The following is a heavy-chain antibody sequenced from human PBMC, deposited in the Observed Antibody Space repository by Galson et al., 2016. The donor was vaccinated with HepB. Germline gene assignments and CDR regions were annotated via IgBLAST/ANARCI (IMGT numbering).Heavy chain of an antibody. Sequence: SLRLSCAASGFMFSHWWMSWVRQSPGKGLEWVAVISYDGSNKYYVGSEQGRFTLSRDNSKNTLYMQMNSLRGEDTDVYYCAKPFNTWSTDGCGYYYGLDVWGQGTTVTVSS. CDR2: ISYDGSNK. V-gene: IGHV3-30*18. D-gene: IGHD2-21*01. CDR3: AKPFNTWSTDGCGYYYGLDV. J-gene: IGHJ6*02. CDR1: GFMFSHWW.